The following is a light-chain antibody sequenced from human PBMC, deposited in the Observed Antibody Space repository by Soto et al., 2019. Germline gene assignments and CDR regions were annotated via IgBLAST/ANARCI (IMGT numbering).Light chain of an antibody. Sequence: QSALTQPPSVSAAPGQKVTISCSGSSSNIGNNYESWYQQLPGTAPKLLIYDNNKRPSGIPDRFSGSKSGTSATLGITGLQTGDEADYYCGTWDSSLSAGDVVFGGGTKLTVL. CDR3: GTWDSSLSAGDVV. J-gene: IGLJ2*01. CDR2: DNN. CDR1: SSNIGNNY. V-gene: IGLV1-51*01.